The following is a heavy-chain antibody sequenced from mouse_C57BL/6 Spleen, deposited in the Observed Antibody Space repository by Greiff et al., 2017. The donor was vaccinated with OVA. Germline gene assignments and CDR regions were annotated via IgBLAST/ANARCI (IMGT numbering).Heavy chain of an antibody. CDR1: GYTFTSYW. D-gene: IGHD2-4*01. CDR2: IYPGSGST. Sequence: VQLQQPGAELVKPGASVKMSCKASGYTFTSYWITWVKQRPGQGLEWIGDIYPGSGSTNYNEKFKSKATLTVDTSSSTAYMQLSSLTSEDSAVYYCARGLGLRRRDAMDYWGQGTSVTVSS. CDR3: ARGLGLRRRDAMDY. V-gene: IGHV1-55*01. J-gene: IGHJ4*01.